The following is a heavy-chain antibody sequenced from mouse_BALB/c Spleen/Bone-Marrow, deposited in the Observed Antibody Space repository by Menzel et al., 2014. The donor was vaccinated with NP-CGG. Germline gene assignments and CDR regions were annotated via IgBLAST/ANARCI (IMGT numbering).Heavy chain of an antibody. Sequence: VKLKESGAELMKPGASVKISCKTTGYTFSGYWIEWVKQRPGHGLEWIGEILPGSTSTNYNEKFKDKATFTADTSSNTAYMQLSSLTSEDSAVYYCARDGYSSLAMDYWGQGTSVTVSS. CDR1: GYTFSGYW. V-gene: IGHV1-9*01. J-gene: IGHJ4*01. CDR3: ARDGYSSLAMDY. D-gene: IGHD2-3*01. CDR2: ILPGSTST.